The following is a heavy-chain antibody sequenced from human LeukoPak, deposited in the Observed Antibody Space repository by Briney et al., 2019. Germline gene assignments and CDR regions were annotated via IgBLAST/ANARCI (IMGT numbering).Heavy chain of an antibody. CDR3: ARGRYSSGWLYFDY. CDR2: MYYSGGT. J-gene: IGHJ4*02. CDR1: GGSITNYY. V-gene: IGHV4-59*12. Sequence: SETLSLTCTVSGGSITNYYWSWIRQPPGKGLEWIGYMYYSGGTNYNPSLKSRVTISVDTSKNQFSLKLSSVTAADTAVYYCARGRYSSGWLYFDYWGQGTLVTVSS. D-gene: IGHD6-19*01.